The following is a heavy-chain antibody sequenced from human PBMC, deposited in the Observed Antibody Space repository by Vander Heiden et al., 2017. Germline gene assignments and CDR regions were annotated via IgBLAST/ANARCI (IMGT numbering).Heavy chain of an antibody. CDR1: GFTFSNYA. J-gene: IGHJ4*02. V-gene: IGHV3-23*01. D-gene: IGHD3-3*01. Sequence: EVQLLESGGGLVQPGGSLRLSCAASGFTFSNYAMSWVRQAPGKGLEWVSISSGGGETTYYADSVKGRFTISRDNSKNTLYLQMNSLTAEDTAVYYCAKDLRDFWSGYYFDYWGQGTLVTVSS. CDR2: SSGGGETT. CDR3: AKDLRDFWSGYYFDY.